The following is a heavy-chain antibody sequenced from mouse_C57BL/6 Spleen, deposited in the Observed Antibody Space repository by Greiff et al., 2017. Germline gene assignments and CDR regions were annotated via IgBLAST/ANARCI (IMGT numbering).Heavy chain of an antibody. D-gene: IGHD1-1*01. CDR3: ARMCSITTVKAWFAY. Sequence: QVQLQQPGAELVRPGSSVKLSCKASGYTFTSYWMHWVKQRPIQGLEWIGNIDPSDSETHYNQKFKDKATLTVDKSSSTAYMQLSSLTSEDSAVYYCARMCSITTVKAWFAYWGQGTLVTVSA. J-gene: IGHJ3*01. CDR1: GYTFTSYW. V-gene: IGHV1-52*01. CDR2: IDPSDSET.